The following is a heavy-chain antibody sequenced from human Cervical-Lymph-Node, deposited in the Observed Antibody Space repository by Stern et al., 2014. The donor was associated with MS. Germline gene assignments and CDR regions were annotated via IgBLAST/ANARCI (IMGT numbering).Heavy chain of an antibody. Sequence: VQLVESGAEVTKPGSSVKVSCQASGGTFSKFPSSLVRQAPGKELGWMGGTFPVFGTPTYAQEFRGRVTITADVSTSTVYMELSSLRSDDTAVYYCALSSETSDRWYSLGYDLWGQGTLVTVSS. D-gene: IGHD6-13*01. CDR1: GGTFSKFP. V-gene: IGHV1-69*01. J-gene: IGHJ5*02. CDR3: ALSSETSDRWYSLGYDL. CDR2: TFPVFGTP.